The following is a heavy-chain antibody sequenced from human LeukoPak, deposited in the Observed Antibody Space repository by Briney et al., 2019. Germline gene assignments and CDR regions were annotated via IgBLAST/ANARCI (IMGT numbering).Heavy chain of an antibody. V-gene: IGHV4-61*01. Sequence: PSETLSLTCAVSGYSISSGYYWGWIRQPPGKGLEWIGYIYYSGSTNYNPSLKSRVTISVDTSKNQFSLKLSSVTAADTAVYYCARDLRRDGYNPWGQGTLVTVSS. CDR3: ARDLRRDGYNP. CDR1: GYSISSGYY. D-gene: IGHD5-24*01. CDR2: IYYSGST. J-gene: IGHJ5*02.